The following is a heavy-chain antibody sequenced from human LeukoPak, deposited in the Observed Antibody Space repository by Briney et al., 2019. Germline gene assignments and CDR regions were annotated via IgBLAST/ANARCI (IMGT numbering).Heavy chain of an antibody. CDR2: ISYDGSNK. CDR1: GFTFSSYA. D-gene: IGHD1-26*01. J-gene: IGHJ4*02. Sequence: GGSLRLSCAASGFTFSSYAMHWVRQVPGKGLEWVAVISYDGSNKYYADSVKGRFTISRDNSKNTLYLQMNSLRAEDTAVYYCARGRTDSGSYYLDYWGQGTLVTVSS. CDR3: ARGRTDSGSYYLDY. V-gene: IGHV3-30-3*01.